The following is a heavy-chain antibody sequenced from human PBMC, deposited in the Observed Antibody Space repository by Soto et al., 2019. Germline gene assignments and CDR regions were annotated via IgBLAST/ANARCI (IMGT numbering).Heavy chain of an antibody. CDR1: GFTFSLFG. CDR3: AQGVYSFDY. V-gene: IGHV3-23*01. Sequence: EVQLLESGGGLVQPGGSLTLSCAASGFTFSLFGMAWVRQAPGKGLEWVSRLTNSGSDTYYSDSVKGRFAISRDNSKNTLYLQLNSLRFEDTAVSYCAQGVYSFDYWGQGTLVTVSP. J-gene: IGHJ4*02. D-gene: IGHD2-8*01. CDR2: LTNSGSDT.